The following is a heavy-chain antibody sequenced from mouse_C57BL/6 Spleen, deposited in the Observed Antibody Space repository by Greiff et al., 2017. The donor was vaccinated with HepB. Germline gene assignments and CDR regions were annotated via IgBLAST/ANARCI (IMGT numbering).Heavy chain of an antibody. J-gene: IGHJ4*01. CDR2: IYPNSGGT. D-gene: IGHD2-1*01. V-gene: IGHV1-72*01. CDR3: ARNMRGNYFMGY. Sequence: QVQLQQPGAELVKPGASVKLSCKASGYTFTSYWMHWVKQRPGRGLEWIGRIYPNSGGTKYNEKFKSKATLTVDKPTSTAYMQLSSLTSEDSAVYYCARNMRGNYFMGYRGKVATVTVSS. CDR1: GYTFTSYW.